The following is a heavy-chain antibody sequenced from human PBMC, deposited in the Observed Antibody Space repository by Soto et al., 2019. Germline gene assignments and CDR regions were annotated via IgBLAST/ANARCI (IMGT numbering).Heavy chain of an antibody. CDR1: GFTFSSYG. D-gene: IGHD3-22*01. CDR2: ISYDGSNK. V-gene: IGHV3-30*18. CDR3: AKNYDSSGYSELDWFDP. Sequence: GESLKISCAASGFTFSSYGMHWVRQAPGKGLEWVAVISYDGSNKYYADSVKGRFTISRDNSKNTLYLQMNSLRAEDTAVYYCAKNYDSSGYSELDWFDPWGQGTLVTVSS. J-gene: IGHJ5*02.